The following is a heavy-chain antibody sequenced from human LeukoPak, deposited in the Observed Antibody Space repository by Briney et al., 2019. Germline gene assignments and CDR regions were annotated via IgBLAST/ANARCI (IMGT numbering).Heavy chain of an antibody. CDR3: ASKSGGFDY. V-gene: IGHV3-23*01. Sequence: GGSLRLSCAASGFSFSTYAMSWVRQAPGQGLEWVSTITATGTYTYYAVSVKGRFTISRDNSKNTLSLQMNSLRAEDTAVYYCASKSGGFDYWGQGTLVTLSS. J-gene: IGHJ4*02. CDR1: GFSFSTYA. CDR2: ITATGTYT. D-gene: IGHD1-26*01.